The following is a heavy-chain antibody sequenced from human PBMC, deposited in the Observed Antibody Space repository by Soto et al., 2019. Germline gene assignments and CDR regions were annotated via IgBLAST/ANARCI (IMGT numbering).Heavy chain of an antibody. D-gene: IGHD3-10*01. J-gene: IGHJ4*02. V-gene: IGHV4-39*01. Sequence: QLQLQESGPGLVKPSETLSLTCTVSGGSISSSSYYWGWIRQPPGKGLEWIGSIYYSGSTYYNPSLKSRVTIPVDTSKNQFSLKLSSVTAADTAVYYCARLNYYGSQSFDYWGQGTLVTVSS. CDR2: IYYSGST. CDR3: ARLNYYGSQSFDY. CDR1: GGSISSSSYY.